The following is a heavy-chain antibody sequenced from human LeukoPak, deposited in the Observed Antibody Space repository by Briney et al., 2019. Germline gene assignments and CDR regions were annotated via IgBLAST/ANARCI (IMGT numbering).Heavy chain of an antibody. CDR2: IYPGDPDT. CDR1: GYSFTSYW. Sequence: GESLKISCKGSGYSFTSYWIGWVRQMPGKGLEWMGIIYPGDPDTRYSPSFQGQVTISADKSISTAYLQWSSLKASDTAMYYCARDGSSSWYYYYGMDVWGQGTTVTVSS. V-gene: IGHV5-51*01. CDR3: ARDGSSSWYYYYGMDV. D-gene: IGHD6-13*01. J-gene: IGHJ6*02.